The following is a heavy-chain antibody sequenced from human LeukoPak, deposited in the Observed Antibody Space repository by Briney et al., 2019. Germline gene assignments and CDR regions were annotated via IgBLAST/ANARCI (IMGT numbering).Heavy chain of an antibody. V-gene: IGHV3-30*14. CDR1: GFTFSSYA. Sequence: GRSLRLSCAASGFTFSSYAMHWVRQAPGKGLEWVAVISHDGSNKYYADSVKGRFTISRDNSKNTLYLQMNSLRAEDTAVYYCARDGEYSNSWYGSYYFDYWGQGTLVTVSS. CDR3: ARDGEYSNSWYGSYYFDY. J-gene: IGHJ4*02. D-gene: IGHD6-13*01. CDR2: ISHDGSNK.